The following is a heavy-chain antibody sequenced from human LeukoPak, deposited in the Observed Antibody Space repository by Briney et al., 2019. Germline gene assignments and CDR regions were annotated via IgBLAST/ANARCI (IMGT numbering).Heavy chain of an antibody. J-gene: IGHJ4*02. CDR3: ARGGGYWYFDY. D-gene: IGHD5-12*01. V-gene: IGHV4-4*09. Sequence: NPWETLSLTCTVSGGSISSYYWSWIRQPPGKGREWIGYIYTGGSTNYNPFLKSRVTISVDTSKNQFSLKLSSVTAADTAVYYCARGGGYWYFDYWGRGNLVTVSS. CDR2: IYTGGST. CDR1: GGSISSYY.